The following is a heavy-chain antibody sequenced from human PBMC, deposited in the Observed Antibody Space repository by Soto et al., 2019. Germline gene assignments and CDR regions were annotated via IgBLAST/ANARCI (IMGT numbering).Heavy chain of an antibody. Sequence: SETLSLTCAVSGGSLSSGGYSWSWIRQPPGKGLEWIGFIHYSGSTNYNPSLTSRATISVETSKNQFSMKLTSVTASDTAVYYCARSYYDSTGFAVDPWGQGTLVNVSS. J-gene: IGHJ5*02. D-gene: IGHD3-22*01. CDR2: IHYSGST. CDR3: ARSYYDSTGFAVDP. CDR1: GGSLSSGGYS. V-gene: IGHV4-61*08.